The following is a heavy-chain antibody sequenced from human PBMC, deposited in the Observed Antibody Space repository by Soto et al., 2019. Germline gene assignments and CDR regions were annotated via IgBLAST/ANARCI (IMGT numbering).Heavy chain of an antibody. CDR2: IYYSGST. V-gene: IGHV4-39*01. Sequence: SETLSLTCSVSGGSINSNSYFWGWVRQPPGKGLEWIGSIYYSGSTYYNPSLRSRVTIYVDTSKNQFSLKLSSVTAADTAVFYCARHYSSGSRNWFDPWGQGTLVTVSS. CDR1: GGSINSNSYF. CDR3: ARHYSSGSRNWFDP. J-gene: IGHJ5*02. D-gene: IGHD6-19*01.